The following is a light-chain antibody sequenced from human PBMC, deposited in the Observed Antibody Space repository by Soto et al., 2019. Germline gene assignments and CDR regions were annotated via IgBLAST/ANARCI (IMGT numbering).Light chain of an antibody. V-gene: IGLV2-14*01. J-gene: IGLJ2*01. CDR2: DVS. CDR1: SSDVGGYNY. CDR3: SSYTSSSTPVV. Sequence: QSALTQPASVSGSPGQSITISCTGTSSDVGGYNYVSWYQQHPGKAPKLMIYDVSNRPSGVSNRYSGSKSGNTASLTISGLQAEDEDDYYCSSYTSSSTPVVFVVGTQLTVL.